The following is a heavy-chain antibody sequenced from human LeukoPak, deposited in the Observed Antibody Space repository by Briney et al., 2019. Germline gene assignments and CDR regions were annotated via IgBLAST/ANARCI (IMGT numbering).Heavy chain of an antibody. CDR2: ISYDGGNK. D-gene: IGHD2-2*01. V-gene: IGHV3-30*18. Sequence: GRSLRLSCAASGFTFSSYGMHWVRQAPGKGLEWVAVISYDGGNKYYADSVKGRFTISRDNSKNTLYLQMNSLRAEDTAVYYCAKDPNCSSTSCYDYWGQGTLVTVSS. J-gene: IGHJ4*02. CDR1: GFTFSSYG. CDR3: AKDPNCSSTSCYDY.